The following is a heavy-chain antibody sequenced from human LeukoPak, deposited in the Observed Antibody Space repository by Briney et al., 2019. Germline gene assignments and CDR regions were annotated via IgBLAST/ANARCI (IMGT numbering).Heavy chain of an antibody. V-gene: IGHV5-51*01. CDR2: IYPGDSNT. D-gene: IGHD3-3*01. CDR3: ARQRTSDFWGDSSGYYFDY. J-gene: IGHJ4*02. CDR1: GYSFTSYW. Sequence: GESLKIPCKGSGYSFTSYWIAWVRQMPGKGLEWMGIIYPGDSNTRSSPSFQGQVTISADKSINTAYLQWSSLKDSDTAMYYCARQRTSDFWGDSSGYYFDYWGQGTLVTVSS.